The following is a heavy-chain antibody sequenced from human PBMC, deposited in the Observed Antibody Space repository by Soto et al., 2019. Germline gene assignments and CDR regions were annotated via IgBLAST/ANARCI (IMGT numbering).Heavy chain of an antibody. V-gene: IGHV3-23*01. CDR1: GFTFSSYA. J-gene: IGHJ4*02. Sequence: GGSLRLSCAASGFTFSSYAMSWVRQAPGKGLEWVSAISGSGGSTYYADSVKGRFTISRDNSKNTLYLQMNSLRAEDTAVYYCAKERWGEIRFLEVPDYWGQGTLVTVSS. CDR2: ISGSGGST. D-gene: IGHD3-3*01. CDR3: AKERWGEIRFLEVPDY.